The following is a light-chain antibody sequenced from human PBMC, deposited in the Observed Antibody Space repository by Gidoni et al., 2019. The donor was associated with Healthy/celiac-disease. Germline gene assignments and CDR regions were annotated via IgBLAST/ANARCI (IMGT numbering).Light chain of an antibody. V-gene: IGKV1-39*01. CDR1: QRISSY. CDR2: DAS. Sequence: DIQMTQSPSSLSASVGDRVTITCRASQRISSYLNWYQQKPGKAPKLLIYDASSLQSGVPSRFSGSGSGTDFTLTISSLQTEEFATYYCQQSYSTPLTVGGGTKVEIK. J-gene: IGKJ4*01. CDR3: QQSYSTPLT.